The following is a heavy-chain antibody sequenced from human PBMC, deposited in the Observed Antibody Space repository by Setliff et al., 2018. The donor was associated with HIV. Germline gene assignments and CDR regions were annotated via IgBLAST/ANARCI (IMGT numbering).Heavy chain of an antibody. CDR3: ARARLQGIVTAVGPRDNCLDP. Sequence: SVKVSCKASGDTFSNVLITWVRQAPGQGLEWMGGFIPLYGSRNYAQRFQGRVSMTTDGVMSTAYMELSSLTPDDTAVYYCARARLQGIVTAVGPRDNCLDPWGQGTRVTVSS. D-gene: IGHD1-26*01. J-gene: IGHJ5*02. CDR1: GDTFSNVL. V-gene: IGHV1-69*05. CDR2: FIPLYGSR.